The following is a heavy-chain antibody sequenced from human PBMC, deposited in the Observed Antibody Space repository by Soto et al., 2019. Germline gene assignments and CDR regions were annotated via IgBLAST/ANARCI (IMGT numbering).Heavy chain of an antibody. CDR3: ARRGPGTYFDY. D-gene: IGHD6-13*01. CDR2: ISCNGDST. CDR1: GFTFDDYG. Sequence: PGGSLRLSCAASGFTFDDYGMSWARQAPGKGLEWVSVISCNGDSTYYADSVKGRFTISRDNSKNTLYLQMNSLRAEDKAVYYCARRGPGTYFDYWGQGTLVTVSS. J-gene: IGHJ4*02. V-gene: IGHV3-23*01.